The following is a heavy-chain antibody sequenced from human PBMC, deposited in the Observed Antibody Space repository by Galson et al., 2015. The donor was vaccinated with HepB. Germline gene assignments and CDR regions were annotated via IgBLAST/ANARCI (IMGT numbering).Heavy chain of an antibody. J-gene: IGHJ3*02. V-gene: IGHV3-23*01. CDR2: IIASGGSA. D-gene: IGHD5-18*01. Sequence: SLRLSCAASGFTFSGYAMTWVRQAPGKGLEWVSNIIASGGSAYYADSVKGRFTLSRDNSKNSLYLQMNSLRAEDTAVYYCARDKSGSSYSLDDAFDIWGQGTMVTVSS. CDR1: GFTFSGYA. CDR3: ARDKSGSSYSLDDAFDI.